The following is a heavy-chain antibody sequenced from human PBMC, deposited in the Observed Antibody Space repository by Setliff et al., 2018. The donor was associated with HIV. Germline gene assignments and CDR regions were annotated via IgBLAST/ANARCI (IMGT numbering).Heavy chain of an antibody. Sequence: TSETLSLTCTVSAGSISSHYWSWIRQPPGKGLEWIGNIYYSGNTNYNPSLKSRVTISVDTSKNQFSLKLSSVTAADTAVYYCARESLRRVSRYFLNWFDPWGQGTLVTVSS. J-gene: IGHJ5*02. CDR3: ARESLRRVSRYFLNWFDP. D-gene: IGHD3-9*01. CDR2: IYYSGNT. CDR1: AGSISSHY. V-gene: IGHV4-59*11.